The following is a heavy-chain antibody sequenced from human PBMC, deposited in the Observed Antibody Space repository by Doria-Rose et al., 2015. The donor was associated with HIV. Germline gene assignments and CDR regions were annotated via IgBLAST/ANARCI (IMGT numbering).Heavy chain of an antibody. CDR1: GVSLSSPVMG. J-gene: IGHJ4*02. Sequence: SGPVLVKPTETLTLTCTVSGVSLSSPVMGVGWIRQPPGKALEWLANIFSDDERSYKTSLKSRLTISRGTSKSQVALTMTDMDPVDTATYYCARIKSSRWYHKYYFDFWGQGTLVIVSA. D-gene: IGHD6-13*01. CDR3: ARIKSSRWYHKYYFDF. CDR2: IFSDDER. V-gene: IGHV2-26*01.